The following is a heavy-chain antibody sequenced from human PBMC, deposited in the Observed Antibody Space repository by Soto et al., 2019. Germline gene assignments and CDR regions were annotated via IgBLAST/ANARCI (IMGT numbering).Heavy chain of an antibody. Sequence: ASVKVSCKASGYTFTSYGISWVRQAPGQGLEWMGWISAYNGNTNYAQKLQGRVTMTTDTSTSTAYMELRSLRSDDTAVYYCARASPVSSFTFYGMDVWGQGTTVTVAS. CDR3: ARASPVSSFTFYGMDV. CDR2: ISAYNGNT. D-gene: IGHD3-16*01. J-gene: IGHJ6*02. CDR1: GYTFTSYG. V-gene: IGHV1-18*01.